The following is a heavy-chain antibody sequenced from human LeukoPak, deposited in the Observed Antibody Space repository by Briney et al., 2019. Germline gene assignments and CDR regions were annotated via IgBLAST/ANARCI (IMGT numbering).Heavy chain of an antibody. CDR2: ISSSSSYI. D-gene: IGHD6-19*01. J-gene: IGHJ4*02. CDR3: ARDIRTYSSGWYGY. V-gene: IGHV3-21*01. CDR1: GFTFSSYS. Sequence: GGSLRLSCAASGFTFSSYSLNWVGQGPGKGLEWFSSISSSSSYIYYADSVKGRFTISRDNAKNSLYLQMNSLRAEDTAVYYCARDIRTYSSGWYGYWGQGTLVTVSS.